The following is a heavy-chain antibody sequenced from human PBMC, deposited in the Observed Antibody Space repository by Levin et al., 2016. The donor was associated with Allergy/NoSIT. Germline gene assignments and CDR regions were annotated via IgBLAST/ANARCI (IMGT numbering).Heavy chain of an antibody. CDR1: GFTFSSYW. D-gene: IGHD6-13*01. CDR2: IKQDGSEK. CDR3: ARDYIAAAGTLPNYYYGMDV. V-gene: IGHV3-7*01. J-gene: IGHJ6*02. Sequence: GGSLRLSCAASGFTFSSYWMSWVRQAPGKGLEWVANIKQDGSEKYYVDSVKGRFTISRDNAKNSLYLQMNSLRAEDTAVYYCARDYIAAAGTLPNYYYGMDVWGQGTTVTVSS.